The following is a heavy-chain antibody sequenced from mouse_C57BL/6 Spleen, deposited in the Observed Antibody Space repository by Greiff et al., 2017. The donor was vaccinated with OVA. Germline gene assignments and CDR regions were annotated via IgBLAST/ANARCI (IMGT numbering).Heavy chain of an antibody. V-gene: IGHV2-2*01. CDR3: ASPYDYDGVWFAY. Sequence: QVQLQQSGPGLVQPSQSLSITCTVSGFSLTSYGVHWVRQSPGKGLEWLGVIWSGGSTDYNAAFISRLSISKDNSKSQVFFKMNSLQADDTAIYYCASPYDYDGVWFAYWGQGTLVTVSA. J-gene: IGHJ3*01. D-gene: IGHD2-4*01. CDR2: IWSGGST. CDR1: GFSLTSYG.